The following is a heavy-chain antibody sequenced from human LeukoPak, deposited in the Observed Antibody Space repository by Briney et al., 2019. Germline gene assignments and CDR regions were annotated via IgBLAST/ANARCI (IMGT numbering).Heavy chain of an antibody. CDR3: AKDKDSSGRKGVFVY. J-gene: IGHJ4*02. D-gene: IGHD6-19*01. Sequence: PGGSLRLSCAAAGFTFDDYAMHWVRQAPGKGLEWVSGISWNSGGIGYADSVKGRFTISRDNAKNSLYLQMNSLRAEDTALYYCAKDKDSSGRKGVFVYWGQGTLVTVSS. CDR2: ISWNSGGI. V-gene: IGHV3-9*01. CDR1: GFTFDDYA.